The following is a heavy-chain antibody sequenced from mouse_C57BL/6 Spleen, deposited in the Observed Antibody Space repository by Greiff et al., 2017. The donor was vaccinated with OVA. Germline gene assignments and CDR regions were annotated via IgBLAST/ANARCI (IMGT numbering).Heavy chain of an antibody. Sequence: QVQLQQPGAELVKPGASVKMSCKASGYTFTSYWITWVKQRPGQGLAWIGDIYPGSGSTNYNEKFKSKATLTVATSSSTAYMQLSSLTSEDAAVYYCARGGLRLPFAYWGQGTLVTVSA. V-gene: IGHV1-55*01. CDR1: GYTFTSYW. CDR2: IYPGSGST. D-gene: IGHD3-2*02. CDR3: ARGGLRLPFAY. J-gene: IGHJ3*01.